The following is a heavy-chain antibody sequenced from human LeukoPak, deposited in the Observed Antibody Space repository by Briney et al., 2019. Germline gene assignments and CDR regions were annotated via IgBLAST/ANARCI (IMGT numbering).Heavy chain of an antibody. D-gene: IGHD1-26*01. CDR1: GGSFSGYY. V-gene: IGHV4-34*01. CDR3: ARLRSGSYLNYYYYMDV. Sequence: SETLSLTCAVYGGSFSGYYWSWIRQPPGKGLEWIGEINRSGSTNYNPPLKSRVTISVDTSKNQFSLKVSSVTAADTAVYYCARLRSGSYLNYYYYMDVWGKGTTVTISS. CDR2: INRSGST. J-gene: IGHJ6*03.